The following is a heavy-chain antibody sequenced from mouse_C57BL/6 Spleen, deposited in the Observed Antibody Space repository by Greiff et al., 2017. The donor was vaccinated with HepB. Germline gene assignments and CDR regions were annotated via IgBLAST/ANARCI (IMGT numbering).Heavy chain of an antibody. CDR2: ISNGGGST. Sequence: EVKLVESGGGLVQPGGSLKLSCAASGFTFSDYYMYWVRQTPEKRLEWVAYISNGGGSTYYPDTVKGRFTISRDNAKNTLYLQMSRLKSEDTAMYYCERGGSYAMDYWGQGTSVTVSS. CDR1: GFTFSDYY. V-gene: IGHV5-12*01. CDR3: ERGGSYAMDY. J-gene: IGHJ4*01.